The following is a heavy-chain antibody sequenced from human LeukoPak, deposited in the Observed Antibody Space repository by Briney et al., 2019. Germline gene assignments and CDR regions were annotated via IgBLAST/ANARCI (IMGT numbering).Heavy chain of an antibody. D-gene: IGHD3-10*01. CDR2: IYYTGST. CDR1: GGSVTSGGFY. J-gene: IGHJ5*02. Sequence: SETLSLTCSVSGGSVTSGGFYWGLLRQPPRKGPEWIGTIYYTGSTYYNPSLKSRVTISIDTSKNQFSLRLTSVTATDTALYHCARHSGSGSESRPFDPWGQGTLVSVSS. V-gene: IGHV4-39*01. CDR3: ARHSGSGSESRPFDP.